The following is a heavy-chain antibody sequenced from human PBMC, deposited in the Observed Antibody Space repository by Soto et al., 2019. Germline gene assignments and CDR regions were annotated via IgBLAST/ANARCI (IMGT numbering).Heavy chain of an antibody. Sequence: PSETLSLTCAVYGGSFSGYYWSWIRQPPGKGLEWIGEINHSGSTNYNPSLKSRVTISVETSKNQFSLKLSSVTAADTAVYYCARGLGYCTNGVCGNNWFDPWGQGTLVTVSS. CDR2: INHSGST. J-gene: IGHJ5*02. D-gene: IGHD2-8*01. CDR3: ARGLGYCTNGVCGNNWFDP. CDR1: GGSFSGYY. V-gene: IGHV4-34*01.